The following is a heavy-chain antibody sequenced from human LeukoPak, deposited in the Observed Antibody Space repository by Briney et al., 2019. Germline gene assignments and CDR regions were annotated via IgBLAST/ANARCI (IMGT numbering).Heavy chain of an antibody. Sequence: ESGPTLVNPTQTLTLTCAFSGFSLTTRGVGVAWIRQPPGKALEWLALIYWNDEKRYRPSLQSRLIITKDTSKNQVVLTMTNMDPVDTATYYCAHRRSNYYDSSGYPLDAFDVWDQGTMVTVSS. J-gene: IGHJ3*01. CDR3: AHRRSNYYDSSGYPLDAFDV. CDR2: IYWNDEK. V-gene: IGHV2-5*01. CDR1: GFSLTTRGVG. D-gene: IGHD3-22*01.